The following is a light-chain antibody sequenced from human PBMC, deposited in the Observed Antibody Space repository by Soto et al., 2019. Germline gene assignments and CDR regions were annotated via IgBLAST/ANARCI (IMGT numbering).Light chain of an antibody. V-gene: IGKV3-15*01. CDR2: GAS. CDR3: QQYNNWPQLT. J-gene: IGKJ4*01. Sequence: EIVMTQSPATLSVSPGERATRSCRASQSVSSNLAWYQQKPGQAPRLLIYGASTRATGIQARFSGSGSGTEFTLTISSLQSEDFAVYYCQQYNNWPQLTFGGGTKVEIK. CDR1: QSVSSN.